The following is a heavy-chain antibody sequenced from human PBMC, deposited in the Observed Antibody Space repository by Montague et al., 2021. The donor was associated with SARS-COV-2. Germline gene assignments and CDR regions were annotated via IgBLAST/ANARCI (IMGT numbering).Heavy chain of an antibody. D-gene: IGHD3-10*01. CDR3: ARGGGRDAFDI. J-gene: IGHJ3*02. Sequence: SLRLSCAASGLTVSSNYMSWVRQAPGKGLEWVSVIYSGGSTYYADSVKGRFTISRDNSKNTLYLQMNSLRAEDTAVYCCARGGGRDAFDIWGQGTMVTVSS. V-gene: IGHV3-53*01. CDR1: GLTVSSNY. CDR2: IYSGGST.